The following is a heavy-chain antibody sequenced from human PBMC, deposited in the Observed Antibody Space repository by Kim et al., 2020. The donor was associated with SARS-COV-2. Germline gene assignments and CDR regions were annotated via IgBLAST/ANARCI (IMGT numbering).Heavy chain of an antibody. CDR2: INTNTGNP. V-gene: IGHV7-4-1*02. Sequence: ASVKVSCKASGYTFTSYAMNWVRQAPGQGLEWMGWINTNTGNPTYAQGFTGRFVFSLDTSVSTAYLQISSLKAEDTAVYYCARQWLAFYYYYGMDVWGQGTTVTVSS. CDR3: ARQWLAFYYYYGMDV. CDR1: GYTFTSYA. D-gene: IGHD6-19*01. J-gene: IGHJ6*02.